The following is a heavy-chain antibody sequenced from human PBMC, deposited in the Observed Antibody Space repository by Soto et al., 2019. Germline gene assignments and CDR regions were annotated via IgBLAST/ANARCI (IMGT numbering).Heavy chain of an antibody. CDR1: GFTFSSYA. Sequence: GGSLRLSCAASGFTFSSYAMSWVRQAPGKGLEWVSAISGSGGSTYYADSVKGRFTISRDNSKNTLYLQMNSLRAEDTAVYYCAKDPYYDFWSGYRFDYWGQGTLVTVSS. CDR3: AKDPYYDFWSGYRFDY. V-gene: IGHV3-23*01. J-gene: IGHJ4*02. CDR2: ISGSGGST. D-gene: IGHD3-3*01.